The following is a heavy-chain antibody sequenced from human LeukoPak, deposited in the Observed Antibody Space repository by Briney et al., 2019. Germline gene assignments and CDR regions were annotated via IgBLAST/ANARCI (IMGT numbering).Heavy chain of an antibody. D-gene: IGHD2-8*02. Sequence: GGSLRLSCPASALTFSTFAMIWCRQPPGKGREWVSTIFPSGGEIHYADSVRGRFTISRDNTKRTLSLQMNSLRAEDTAIYYCATYRQVLLPFESWGQGTLVTVSS. CDR3: ATYRQVLLPFES. V-gene: IGHV3-23*01. J-gene: IGHJ4*02. CDR1: ALTFSTFA. CDR2: IFPSGGEI.